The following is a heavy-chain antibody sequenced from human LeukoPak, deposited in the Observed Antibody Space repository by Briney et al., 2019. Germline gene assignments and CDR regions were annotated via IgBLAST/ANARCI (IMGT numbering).Heavy chain of an antibody. Sequence: PGGSLRLSCAASGFTFSSYAMSWVRQAPGEGLEWVSGISGNGGSTYYADSVKGRFTISRDNSKNTLYLQMNSLRAEDTAVYYCAKDMYSSSWYYFDYWGQGTLVTVSS. V-gene: IGHV3-23*01. CDR2: ISGNGGST. D-gene: IGHD6-13*01. CDR1: GFTFSSYA. CDR3: AKDMYSSSWYYFDY. J-gene: IGHJ4*02.